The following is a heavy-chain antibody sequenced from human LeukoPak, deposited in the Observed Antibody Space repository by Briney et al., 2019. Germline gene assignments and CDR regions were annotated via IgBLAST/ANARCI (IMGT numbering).Heavy chain of an antibody. CDR2: ISGSGGST. J-gene: IGHJ6*02. CDR1: GFTFSSYA. D-gene: IGHD6-13*01. V-gene: IGHV3-23*01. Sequence: GGSLRLSCAASGFTFSSYAMSWVRQAPGKGLEWVSAISGSGGSTYYADSEKGRFTISRDNSKNTLYLQMNSLRAEDTAVYYCAKDASGYSSSWPEFYYYYYGMDVWGQGTTVTVSS. CDR3: AKDASGYSSSWPEFYYYYYGMDV.